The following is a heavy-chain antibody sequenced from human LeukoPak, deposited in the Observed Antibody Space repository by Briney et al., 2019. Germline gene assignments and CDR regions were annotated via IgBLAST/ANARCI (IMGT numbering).Heavy chain of an antibody. Sequence: PGGSLRLSCAASGFTFSSYDMHWVRHATGKGLEWVSAIGTAGDTYYPGSVKGRFTISRENAKNTLYLQMNSLRAEDTAVYYCAKETTVTTRYYYYGMDVWGQGTTVTVSS. CDR1: GFTFSSYD. CDR3: AKETTVTTRYYYYGMDV. V-gene: IGHV3-13*01. J-gene: IGHJ6*02. CDR2: IGTAGDT. D-gene: IGHD4-17*01.